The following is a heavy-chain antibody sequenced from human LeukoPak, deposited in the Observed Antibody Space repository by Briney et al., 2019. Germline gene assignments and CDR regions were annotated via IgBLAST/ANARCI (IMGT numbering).Heavy chain of an antibody. CDR3: ARYLGYGGDPYYFDY. CDR2: ISGSGGST. CDR1: GFTFSSYG. D-gene: IGHD4-23*01. V-gene: IGHV3-23*01. J-gene: IGHJ4*02. Sequence: PGGSLRLSCAASGFTFSSYGMSWVRQAPGKGLERVSAISGSGGSTYYADSVKGRFTISRDNSKNTLYLQMNSLRAEDTAVYYCARYLGYGGDPYYFDYWGQGTLVTVSS.